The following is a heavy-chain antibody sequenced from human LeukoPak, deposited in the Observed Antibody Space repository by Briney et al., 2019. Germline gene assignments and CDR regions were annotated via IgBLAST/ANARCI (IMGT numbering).Heavy chain of an antibody. D-gene: IGHD3-10*01. CDR1: GIALSNYG. J-gene: IGHJ4*02. CDR3: ATDAYLLFGEFAY. CDR2: IKQDGSVK. V-gene: IGHV3-7*03. Sequence: GGSLRLSCAVSGIALSNYGMTWVRQAPGKGLECVATIKQDGSVKNYGDSVQGRFTISRDNAKNSLYLQMHSLKAEDTAVYYCATDAYLLFGEFAYWGQGILVTVSS.